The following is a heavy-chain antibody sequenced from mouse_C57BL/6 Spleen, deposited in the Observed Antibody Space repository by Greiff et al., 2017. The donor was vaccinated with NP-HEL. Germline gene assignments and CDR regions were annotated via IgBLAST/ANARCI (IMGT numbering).Heavy chain of an antibody. D-gene: IGHD1-1*01. J-gene: IGHJ2*01. Sequence: EVQVVESGGGLVQPGGSLSLSCAASGFTFTDYYMSWVRQPPGKALEWLGFIRNKANGYTTEYSASVKGRFTISRDNSQSILYLQMNALRAEDSATYYCARFYGRQDYFDYWGQGTTLTVSS. CDR1: GFTFTDYY. V-gene: IGHV7-3*01. CDR2: IRNKANGYTT. CDR3: ARFYGRQDYFDY.